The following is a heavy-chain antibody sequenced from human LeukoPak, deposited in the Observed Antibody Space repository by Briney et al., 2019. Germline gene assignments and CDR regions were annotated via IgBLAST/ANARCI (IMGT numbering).Heavy chain of an antibody. D-gene: IGHD6-6*01. CDR3: ARAPRSIAARGYFDY. V-gene: IGHV1-18*01. J-gene: IGHJ4*02. CDR1: GYTFTSYG. Sequence: ASVKVSCKASGYTFTSYGISWVRQAPGQGLEWMGWISAYNGSTNYAQKLQGRVTMTTDTSTSTAYMELRSLRSDDTAVYYCARAPRSIAARGYFDYWGQGTLVTVSS. CDR2: ISAYNGST.